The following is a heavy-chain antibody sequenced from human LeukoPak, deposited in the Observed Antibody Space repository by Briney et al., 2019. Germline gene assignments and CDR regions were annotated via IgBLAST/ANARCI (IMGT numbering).Heavy chain of an antibody. J-gene: IGHJ6*03. CDR3: ARHSSGWYGYYYYYMDV. Sequence: ASVKVSCKASGYTFTSYGISWVRQAPGQGLEWMGWISAYNGNTNYAQKLQGRVTMTTDTSTSTAYMELRGLRSDDTAVYYCARHSSGWYGYYYYYMDVWGKGTTVTISS. D-gene: IGHD6-19*01. V-gene: IGHV1-18*01. CDR1: GYTFTSYG. CDR2: ISAYNGNT.